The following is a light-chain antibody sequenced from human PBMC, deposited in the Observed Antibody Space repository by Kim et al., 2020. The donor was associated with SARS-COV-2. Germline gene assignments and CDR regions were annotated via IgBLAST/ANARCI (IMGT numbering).Light chain of an antibody. V-gene: IGLV2-8*01. Sequence: GQSVPLSCTGTSSDIGVYNFVAWYQQHPGKAPKVMIYEVNKRPSGVPDRFSGYKSGNTASLTVSGLQAEDEADYYCSSYAGRQNLVFGGGTQLTVL. CDR2: EVN. CDR1: SSDIGVYNF. CDR3: SSYAGRQNLV. J-gene: IGLJ2*01.